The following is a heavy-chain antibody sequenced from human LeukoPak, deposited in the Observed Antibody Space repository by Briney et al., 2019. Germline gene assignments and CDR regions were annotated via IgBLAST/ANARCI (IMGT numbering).Heavy chain of an antibody. V-gene: IGHV3-23*01. CDR2: ISGSGGST. CDR3: AKVTEYYYDSSGYLDY. D-gene: IGHD3-22*01. J-gene: IGHJ4*02. CDR1: GFTFSSYG. Sequence: SGGSLRLSCAASGFTFSSYGMSWVRQAPGKGLEWVSAISGSGGSTYYADSVKGRFTISRDNSKNTLYLQMNSLRAEDTAVYYCAKVTEYYYDSSGYLDYWGQGTLVTVSS.